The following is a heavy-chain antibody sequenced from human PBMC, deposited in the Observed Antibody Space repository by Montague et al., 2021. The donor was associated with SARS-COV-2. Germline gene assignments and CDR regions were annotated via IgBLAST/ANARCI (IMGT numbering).Heavy chain of an antibody. D-gene: IGHD3-10*01. Sequence: SETLSLTCAASSGSFRGYYWSWIRQPPGKGLEWIGEINHSGSTTXNPSCESRVSISVDTSNKQFSLKVTSVTAADTAVYYCARLGAIALVRGITKADFSNYGMDVWGQGTTVTVSS. CDR2: INHSGST. J-gene: IGHJ6*02. V-gene: IGHV4-34*01. CDR3: ARLGAIALVRGITKADFSNYGMDV. CDR1: SGSFRGYY.